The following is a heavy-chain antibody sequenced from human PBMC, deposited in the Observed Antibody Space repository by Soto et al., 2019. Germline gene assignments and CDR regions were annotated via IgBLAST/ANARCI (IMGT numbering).Heavy chain of an antibody. J-gene: IGHJ3*02. CDR2: ISAYNGNT. D-gene: IGHD3-3*01. CDR1: GYTFTSYG. V-gene: IGHV1-18*01. CDR3: ARGIFGGGYDDAFDI. Sequence: ASVKVSCKASGYTFTSYGISWVRQAPGQGLEWMGWISAYNGNTNYAQKLQGRVTMTTDTSTSTAYMELRSLRSDDTAVYYCARGIFGGGYDDAFDIWGQGTMVTVSS.